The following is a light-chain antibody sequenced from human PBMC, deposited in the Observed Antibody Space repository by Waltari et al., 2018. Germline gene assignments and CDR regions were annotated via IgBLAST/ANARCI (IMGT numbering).Light chain of an antibody. V-gene: IGLV2-23*03. J-gene: IGLJ2*01. CDR3: CSNVGSSVF. CDR2: EGN. Sequence: QSALTQPASVSGSPGQSITIPCTGFNSNVGRYNLLSWYQKHPGKAPKLLIYEGNRRPSGVSNRFSGSKSDNTASLTLSGLQAEDEADYYCCSNVGSSVFFGGGTKLTVL. CDR1: NSNVGRYNL.